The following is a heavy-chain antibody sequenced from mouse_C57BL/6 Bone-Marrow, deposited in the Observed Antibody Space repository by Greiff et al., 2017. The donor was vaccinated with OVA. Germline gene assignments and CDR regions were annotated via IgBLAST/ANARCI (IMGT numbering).Heavy chain of an antibody. CDR3: AREGGNYAFAY. J-gene: IGHJ3*01. Sequence: EVKLMESGGGLVKPGGSLKLSCAASGFTFSSYAMSWVRQTPEKRLEWVATISDGGSYTYYPDNVKGRFTISRDNAKNNLYLQMSHLKSEDTAMYYCAREGGNYAFAYWGQGTLVTVSA. V-gene: IGHV5-4*01. CDR2: ISDGGSYT. CDR1: GFTFSSYA. D-gene: IGHD2-1*01.